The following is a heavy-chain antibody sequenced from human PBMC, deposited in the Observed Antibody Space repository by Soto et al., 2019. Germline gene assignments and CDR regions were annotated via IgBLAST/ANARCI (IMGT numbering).Heavy chain of an antibody. V-gene: IGHV3-9*01. CDR3: SQGPWPSRDIVVVPAALEYDY. Sequence: EVQLVESGGGLVQPGRSLRLSCAASGFTFDDYAMHWVRQAPGNALEWVSGISWNSGSIGYPDSVKGRFTTSSDNAKNSLYLRMHSLRAEDTAWYYCSQGPWPSRDIVVVPAALEYDYWGQGALVTVSA. D-gene: IGHD2-2*01. CDR1: GFTFDDYA. CDR2: ISWNSGSI. J-gene: IGHJ4*02.